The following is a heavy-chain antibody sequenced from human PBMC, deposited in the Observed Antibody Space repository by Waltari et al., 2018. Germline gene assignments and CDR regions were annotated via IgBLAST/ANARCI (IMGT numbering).Heavy chain of an antibody. CDR1: GGSISSYY. CDR2: IYTSGST. V-gene: IGHV4-4*07. CDR3: ARDTAWSGYYYHTFDY. J-gene: IGHJ4*02. Sequence: QVQLQESGPGLVKPSETLSLTCTVSGGSISSYYWSWIRQPAGKGLEWIGRIYTSGSTNYNPSLKSRVTMSVDTSKNQCSLKLSSVTAADTAVYYCARDTAWSGYYYHTFDYWGQGTLVTVSS. D-gene: IGHD3-3*01.